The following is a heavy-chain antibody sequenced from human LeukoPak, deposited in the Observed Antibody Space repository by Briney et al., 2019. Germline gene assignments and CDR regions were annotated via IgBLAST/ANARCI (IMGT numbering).Heavy chain of an antibody. Sequence: SETLSLTCAVSGGSISSSNWWSWVRQPPGKGLEWIGEIYYSGSTNYNPSLKSRVTISVGKSKNQFSLKLTSVTAADTAVYYCARGRGSYDYWGQGTLVTVSS. CDR1: GGSISSSNW. V-gene: IGHV4-4*02. CDR2: IYYSGST. CDR3: ARGRGSYDY. D-gene: IGHD1-26*01. J-gene: IGHJ4*02.